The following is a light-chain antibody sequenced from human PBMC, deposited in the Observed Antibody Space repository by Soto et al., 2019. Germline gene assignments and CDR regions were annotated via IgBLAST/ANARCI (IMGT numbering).Light chain of an antibody. CDR3: QQYGSSRPIT. CDR2: GAS. J-gene: IGKJ5*01. Sequence: EIVLTQSPGTLSLSPGERATLSCRASQSVSSSYLAWYQQKPGQAPRLLIYGASSRATGIPDRFSGSGSGTDFTLTISRLEPEDFAVYYCQQYGSSRPITFGLGTRLEIK. V-gene: IGKV3-20*01. CDR1: QSVSSSY.